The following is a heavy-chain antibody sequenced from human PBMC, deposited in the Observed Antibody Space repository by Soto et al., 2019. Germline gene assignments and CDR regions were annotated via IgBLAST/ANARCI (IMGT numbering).Heavy chain of an antibody. J-gene: IGHJ4*02. D-gene: IGHD6-19*01. CDR3: ARDRAGSAWAFDL. CDR1: GFTFSTYD. CDR2: LSYDGSIK. V-gene: IGHV3-30*03. Sequence: QMQLVESGGGVVQPGGSLRLSCAASGFTFSTYDMHWVRQAPGKGLEWVAELSYDGSIKYYTDSVRGRFTISRDNSKKLLYLEVNSLRPAETAIYYCARDRAGSAWAFDLWGQGTLVSVSS.